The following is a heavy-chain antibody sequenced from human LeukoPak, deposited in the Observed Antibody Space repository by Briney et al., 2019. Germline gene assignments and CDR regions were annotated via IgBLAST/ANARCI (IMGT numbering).Heavy chain of an antibody. D-gene: IGHD3-9*01. V-gene: IGHV1-18*01. CDR2: GYGYNGYT. J-gene: IGHJ4*02. CDR3: ALGDILTGYWAEYFVY. CDR1: GYTFTTYG. Sequence: ASVKVSCKTAGYTFTTYGLTWVRQAPGQGLEWMGWGYGYNGYTKYAPKFQDRVTMTTDTSTKTAYMEMKNLSSDDTAIYFCALGDILTGYWAEYFVYWGQGTLITVSS.